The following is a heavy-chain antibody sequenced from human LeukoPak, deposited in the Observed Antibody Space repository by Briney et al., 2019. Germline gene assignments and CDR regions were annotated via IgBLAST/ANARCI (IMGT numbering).Heavy chain of an antibody. J-gene: IGHJ4*02. CDR3: ARESGSYEAYVDY. CDR1: GGTFSSYA. D-gene: IGHD1-26*01. V-gene: IGHV1-69*13. CDR2: IFPIFATA. Sequence: SVKVSCKASGGTFSSYAISWVRQAPGQGLEWMGRIFPIFATANYAQKFQGRVTITADESTSTAYMELSSLRSEDTAVYYCARESGSYEAYVDYWGQGTLVTVSS.